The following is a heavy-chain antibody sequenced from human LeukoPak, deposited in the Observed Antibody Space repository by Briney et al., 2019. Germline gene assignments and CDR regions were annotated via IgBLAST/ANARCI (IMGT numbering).Heavy chain of an antibody. Sequence: GGSLRLSCAASGFTFSSYAMHWVRQAPGKGLEWVAVISYDGSNKYYADSVKGRFTISRDNSKNTLYQQMNSLRAEDTAVYYCARQYPQSSLPLDYWGQGTLVTVSS. J-gene: IGHJ4*02. CDR3: ARQYPQSSLPLDY. CDR2: ISYDGSNK. D-gene: IGHD6-13*01. V-gene: IGHV3-30*01. CDR1: GFTFSSYA.